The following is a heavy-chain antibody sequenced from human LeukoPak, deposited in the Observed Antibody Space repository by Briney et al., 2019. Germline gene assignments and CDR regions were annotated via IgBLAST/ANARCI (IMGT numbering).Heavy chain of an antibody. CDR2: ISYDGSNK. CDR1: GFTFSSYA. J-gene: IGHJ4*02. CDR3: AKNGRIVLMVYANTPFVY. D-gene: IGHD2-8*01. Sequence: GGSLRLSCAASGFTFSSYAMHWVRQAPGKGLEWVAVISYDGSNKYYADSVKGRFTISRDNSKNTLYLQMNSLRAEDTAVYYCAKNGRIVLMVYANTPFVYWGQGTLVTVPS. V-gene: IGHV3-30-3*02.